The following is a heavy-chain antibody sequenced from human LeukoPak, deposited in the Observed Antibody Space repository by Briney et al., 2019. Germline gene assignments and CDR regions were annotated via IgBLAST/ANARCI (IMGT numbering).Heavy chain of an antibody. D-gene: IGHD6-6*01. V-gene: IGHV4-59*08. CDR1: GGSISSHY. CDR3: PRQADDSSSSLVYFDY. J-gene: IGHJ4*02. Sequence: SETLSLTCAVSGGSISSHYWSWIRQPPGKGLEWIGFIYYSGTTKYNPSLKSRVTISADTSKNQFSLKLSSVTAADTAVYHCPRQADDSSSSLVYFDYWGQGTLVTV. CDR2: IYYSGTT.